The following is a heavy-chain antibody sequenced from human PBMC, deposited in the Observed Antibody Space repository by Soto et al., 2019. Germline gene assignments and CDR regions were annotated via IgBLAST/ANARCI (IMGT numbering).Heavy chain of an antibody. CDR2: IYWDDDK. CDR1: GFSLSSPAVG. D-gene: IGHD6-19*01. Sequence: QITLKESGPTLVKPTPTLTLTCTFSGFSLSSPAVGANWIRQPPGNALEWLALIYWDDDKQYSPSLSSRLTITKETSNNQVVLTMANMYPVNTARYYCAHGSVWLCDYWGQGTLVTVSS. J-gene: IGHJ4*02. CDR3: AHGSVWLCDY. V-gene: IGHV2-5*02.